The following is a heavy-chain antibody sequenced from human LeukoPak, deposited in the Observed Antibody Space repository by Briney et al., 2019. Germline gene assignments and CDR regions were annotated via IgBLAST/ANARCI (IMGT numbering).Heavy chain of an antibody. D-gene: IGHD1-26*01. V-gene: IGHV7-4-1*02. CDR1: GYSFTRHA. J-gene: IGHJ4*02. CDR3: ARELGGTGDY. CDR2: INTNTGNP. Sequence: ASVTVSFKASGYSFTRHAMNWVRQAPGQGLEWMGWINTNTGNPTYAQGFTGRFVFSLDTSDSTAYLQISSLKAEDTAVYYCARELGGTGDYWGQGTQVTVSS.